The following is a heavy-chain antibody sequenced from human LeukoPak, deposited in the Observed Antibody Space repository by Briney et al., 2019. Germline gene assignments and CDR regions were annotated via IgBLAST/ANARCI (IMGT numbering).Heavy chain of an antibody. V-gene: IGHV3-53*01. J-gene: IGHJ6*03. CDR3: ARGGSSNAVPGRYYMDV. CDR1: GFSVRTNC. D-gene: IGHD3-10*01. Sequence: GGSLRLSCAASGFSVRTNCMSWVRQAPGKGLEWVSVIYSGGSTYYADSVKGRFTISRDNSKNTLYFQMKTLRAEDTAVYYCARGGSSNAVPGRYYMDVWGKGTMVTVSS. CDR2: IYSGGST.